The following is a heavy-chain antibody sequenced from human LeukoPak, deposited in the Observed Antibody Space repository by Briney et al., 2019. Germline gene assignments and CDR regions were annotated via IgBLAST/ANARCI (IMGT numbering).Heavy chain of an antibody. CDR2: IDGSGSS. J-gene: IGHJ5*02. D-gene: IGHD2-15*01. Sequence: PSETLSLTCTVSGYSISSGYLWGWIRQPPGKGLEWIGSIDGSGSSYYNPSLKSRVTISVDTSKNQFSLKLSSVTAADTAVYYCARDHRVAGIDPWGQGTLVTVSS. V-gene: IGHV4-38-2*02. CDR3: ARDHRVAGIDP. CDR1: GYSISSGYL.